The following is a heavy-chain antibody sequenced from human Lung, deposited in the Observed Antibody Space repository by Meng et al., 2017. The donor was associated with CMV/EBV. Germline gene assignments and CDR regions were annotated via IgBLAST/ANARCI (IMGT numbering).Heavy chain of an antibody. V-gene: IGHV3-21*01. Sequence: GESLKISCAVSGFTFSSYDMSWVGQGPGKGLEWVSSISTGGRDLYYADSVKGRFTISRDNAKNSLYLQMNSLRAEDTAVYFCARVWGKGSGYDFDLWGQGNXVXVSS. D-gene: IGHD5-12*01. CDR2: ISTGGRDL. CDR3: ARVWGKGSGYDFDL. CDR1: GFTFSSYD. J-gene: IGHJ4*02.